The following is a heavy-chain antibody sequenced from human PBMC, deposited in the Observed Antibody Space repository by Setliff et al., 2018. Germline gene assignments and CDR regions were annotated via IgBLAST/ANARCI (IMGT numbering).Heavy chain of an antibody. Sequence: SGTLSLTCAVSGDSISSRTYYWIWIRQPAGQGLEWIGHIYTAWSTNYNPALKRRLTISVDTSKNQYSLNLSSVTAAYTAVYYCARMSGFLYMDVWGKGTTVTVSS. D-gene: IGHD3-3*01. CDR3: ARMSGFLYMDV. J-gene: IGHJ6*03. CDR2: IYTAWST. CDR1: GDSISSRTYY. V-gene: IGHV4-61*09.